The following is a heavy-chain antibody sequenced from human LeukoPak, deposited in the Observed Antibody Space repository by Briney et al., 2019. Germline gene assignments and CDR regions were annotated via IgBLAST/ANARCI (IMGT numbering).Heavy chain of an antibody. CDR1: GFTFSSYG. D-gene: IGHD4-17*01. CDR2: IRYDGSNK. Sequence: GGSLRLSCAASGFTFSSYGMHWVRQAPGKGLEWVAFIRYDGSNKYYADSVKGRFTISRDNSKNTLYLQMNSLRAEDTAVYYCAKDYGDYVGNAFDIWGQGTMVTVSS. CDR3: AKDYGDYVGNAFDI. V-gene: IGHV3-30*02. J-gene: IGHJ3*02.